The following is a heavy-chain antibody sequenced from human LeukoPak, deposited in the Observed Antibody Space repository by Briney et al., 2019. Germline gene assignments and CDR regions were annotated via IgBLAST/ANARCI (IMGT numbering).Heavy chain of an antibody. Sequence: ASVKVSCKASGYTFTGYYMHWVRQAPGQGLEWMGWINPNNGGTNYAQKFQGRVTMTRDTSISTAYMELSRLRSDDTAVYYCARATGDYYDSSGYSGAFDIWGQGTMVTVSS. J-gene: IGHJ3*02. D-gene: IGHD3-22*01. CDR2: INPNNGGT. CDR1: GYTFTGYY. CDR3: ARATGDYYDSSGYSGAFDI. V-gene: IGHV1-2*02.